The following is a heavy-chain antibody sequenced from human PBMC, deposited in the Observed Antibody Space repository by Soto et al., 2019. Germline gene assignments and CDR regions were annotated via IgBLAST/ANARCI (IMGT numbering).Heavy chain of an antibody. CDR2: ISSSSSTI. Sequence: PGGSLRLSCAASGFTFSSYSMNWVRQAPGKGLEWVSYISSSSSTIYYADSVKGRFTISRDNAKNSVYLQMNSLRAEDTAVYYCARGRYCSGGRCYFDYWGQGTPVTVS. CDR3: ARGRYCSGGRCYFDY. J-gene: IGHJ4*02. V-gene: IGHV3-48*01. D-gene: IGHD2-15*01. CDR1: GFTFSSYS.